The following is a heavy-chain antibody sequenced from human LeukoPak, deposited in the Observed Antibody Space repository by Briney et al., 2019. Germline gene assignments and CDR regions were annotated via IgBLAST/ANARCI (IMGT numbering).Heavy chain of an antibody. J-gene: IGHJ4*02. V-gene: IGHV1-8*01. CDR3: ARVKGQQLGFSDY. CDR1: GYTFTSYD. CDR2: MNPNSGNT. D-gene: IGHD6-13*01. Sequence: ASVKVSCKASGYTFTSYDINWVRQATGQGLEWMGWMNPNSGNTGCAQKFQGRVTMTRNTSINTAYMELSSLRSEDTAVYYCARVKGQQLGFSDYWGQGTLVTVSS.